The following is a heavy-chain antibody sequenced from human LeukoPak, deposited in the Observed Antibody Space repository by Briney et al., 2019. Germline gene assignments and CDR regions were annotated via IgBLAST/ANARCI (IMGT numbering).Heavy chain of an antibody. CDR2: IKQDGSEK. D-gene: IGHD5-12*01. Sequence: PGGSLRLSCAASGFTFSSYWMSWVRQAPGKGLEWVANIKQDGSEKYYVDSVKGRFTNSRDNAKNSLYLQMNSLRAEDTAVYYCARDRDNIVAYGGLDYWGQGTLVTVSS. J-gene: IGHJ4*02. V-gene: IGHV3-7*01. CDR3: ARDRDNIVAYGGLDY. CDR1: GFTFSSYW.